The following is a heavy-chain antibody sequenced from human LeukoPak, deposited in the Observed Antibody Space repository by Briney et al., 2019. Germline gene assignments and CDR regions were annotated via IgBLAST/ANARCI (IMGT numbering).Heavy chain of an antibody. CDR3: GGVGGRYSYGYLYYFDY. J-gene: IGHJ4*02. D-gene: IGHD5-18*01. CDR2: IIPIFGAA. V-gene: IGHV1-69*01. CDR1: GGTFSSYA. Sequence: VASVKVSCKASGGTFSSYAISWVRQAPGQGLEWMGGIIPIFGAANSAQKFQGRVTLTADESTSTAYMELGSLMTEDTAVYYCGGVGGRYSYGYLYYFDYWGQGTLVTVSS.